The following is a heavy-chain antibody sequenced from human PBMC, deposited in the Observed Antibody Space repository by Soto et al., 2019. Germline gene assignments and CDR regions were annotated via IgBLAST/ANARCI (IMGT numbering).Heavy chain of an antibody. V-gene: IGHV4-31*03. Sequence: QVQLQESGPGLVKPSQTLSLTCTVSGGSISSGGYYWSWIRQHPGKGLEWIGYIYYSGSTYYNPSRKSRVTISVDTSKTQFSLQLSAVTAADTAVYYCARGVLLVRGVIHTPDFDYWGQGTLVTVSS. CDR2: IYYSGST. D-gene: IGHD3-10*01. J-gene: IGHJ4*02. CDR1: GGSISSGGYY. CDR3: ARGVLLVRGVIHTPDFDY.